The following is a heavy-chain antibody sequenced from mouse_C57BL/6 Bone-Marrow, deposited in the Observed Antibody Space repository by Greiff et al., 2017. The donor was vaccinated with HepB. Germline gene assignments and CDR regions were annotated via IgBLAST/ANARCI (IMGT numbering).Heavy chain of an antibody. CDR2: ISNGGGST. CDR3: ASQPLYYGRSYHWYFDV. Sequence: EVQRVESGGGLVQPGGSLKLSCAASGFTFSDYYMYWVRQTPEKRLEWVAYISNGGGSTYYPDTVKGRFTISRDNAKNTLYLQMSRLKSEDTAMYYCASQPLYYGRSYHWYFDVWGTGTTVTVSS. V-gene: IGHV5-12*01. D-gene: IGHD1-1*01. J-gene: IGHJ1*03. CDR1: GFTFSDYY.